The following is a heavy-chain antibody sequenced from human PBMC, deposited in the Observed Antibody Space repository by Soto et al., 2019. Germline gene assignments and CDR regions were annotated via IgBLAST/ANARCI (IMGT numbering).Heavy chain of an antibody. CDR1: GFTFSIYG. J-gene: IGHJ5*02. D-gene: IGHD1-1*01. CDR3: AKKKNEILPVS. CDR2: ISYDGSNK. V-gene: IGHV3-30*18. Sequence: PVGSLRLSCAASGFTFSIYGMHWVRQAPGKGLEWVAVISYDGSNKYYADSVKGRFTISRDNSKNTLYLQMNSLRAEDTAVYYCAKKKNEILPVSWGQGTLVTVSS.